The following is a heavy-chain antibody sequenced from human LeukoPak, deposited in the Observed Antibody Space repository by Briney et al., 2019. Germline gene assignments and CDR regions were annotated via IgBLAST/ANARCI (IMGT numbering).Heavy chain of an antibody. J-gene: IGHJ4*02. CDR2: IYHSGST. Sequence: SETLSLTCAVSGYSISSGYYWGWIRQPPGKGLEWIGSIYHSGSTYYNPSLKSRVTTSVDTSKNQFSLKLSSVTAADTAVYYCARVRRGLFSSSWYPEYYFDYWGQGTLVTVSS. V-gene: IGHV4-38-2*01. CDR1: GYSISSGYY. CDR3: ARVRRGLFSSSWYPEYYFDY. D-gene: IGHD6-13*01.